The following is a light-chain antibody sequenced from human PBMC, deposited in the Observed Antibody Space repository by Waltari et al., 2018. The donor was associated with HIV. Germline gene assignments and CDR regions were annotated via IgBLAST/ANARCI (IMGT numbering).Light chain of an antibody. CDR1: QDIRNF. CDR3: QHYDGLPST. J-gene: IGKJ3*01. V-gene: IGKV1-33*01. CDR2: DAS. Sequence: DIQMPQSPSSLSASIGDRVTITCQASQDIRNFLNWYQQKPGKAPELLIHDASSLETGVPSRFSGRGSGTHFTLTMRGLQPEDIATYCCQHYDGLPSTFGPGTKLEVK.